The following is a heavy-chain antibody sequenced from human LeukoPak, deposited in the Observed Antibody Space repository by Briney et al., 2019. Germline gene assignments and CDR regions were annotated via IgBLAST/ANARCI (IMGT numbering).Heavy chain of an antibody. D-gene: IGHD6-13*01. CDR3: ARVGGSWFSDY. CDR2: INGDGSGT. J-gene: IGHJ4*02. V-gene: IGHV3-74*01. CDR1: GFTFSGYW. Sequence: QTGGSLRLSCAASGFTFSGYWMQWVRQAPGKGLVRVSRINGDGSGTSYADSVKGRFTISRDNAENTLYLQMNSLRADDTAVYYCARVGGSWFSDYWGQGTLVTVSS.